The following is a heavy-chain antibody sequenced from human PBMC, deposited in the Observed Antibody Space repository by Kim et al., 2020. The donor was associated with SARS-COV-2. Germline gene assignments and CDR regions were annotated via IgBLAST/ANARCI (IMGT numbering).Heavy chain of an antibody. CDR3: AKVRGRLWFGELWT. D-gene: IGHD3-10*01. V-gene: IGHV3-9*01. J-gene: IGHJ5*02. Sequence: YADSVKGRFTISRDNAKNSLYLQTNSLKPEDTALYYCAKVRGRLWFGELWTWGQGTLVTVSS.